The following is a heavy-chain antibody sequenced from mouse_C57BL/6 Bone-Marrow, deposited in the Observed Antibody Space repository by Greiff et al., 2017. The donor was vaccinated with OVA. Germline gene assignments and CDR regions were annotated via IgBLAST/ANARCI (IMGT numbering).Heavy chain of an antibody. Sequence: EVQLQQSGPELVKPGASVKISCKASGYSFTDYNMNWVKQSNGKSLEWIGVINPNYGTTSYNQKFKGKATLTVDQSSSTAYMQLNSLTSEDSAVYYCARSRYGSMETDWYFDVWGTGTTVTVSS. D-gene: IGHD1-1*01. CDR3: ARSRYGSMETDWYFDV. J-gene: IGHJ1*03. CDR1: GYSFTDYN. V-gene: IGHV1-39*01. CDR2: INPNYGTT.